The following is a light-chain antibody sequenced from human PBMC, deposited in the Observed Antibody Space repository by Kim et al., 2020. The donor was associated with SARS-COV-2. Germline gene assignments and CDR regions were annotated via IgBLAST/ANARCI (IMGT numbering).Light chain of an antibody. J-gene: IGLJ3*02. CDR2: VGSSGIVE. V-gene: IGLV9-49*01. CDR1: SGYSDYK. Sequence: QSVLTQPPSLSASLGASVTLTCTLSSGYSDYKVDWFQQRPGKGPHFVMRVGSSGIVESRGDGVPDRFSVLASGLNRSLTIRNIQEEDESDYHCGADHGTGSKFVWVFGGGTKLTVL. CDR3: GADHGTGSKFVWV.